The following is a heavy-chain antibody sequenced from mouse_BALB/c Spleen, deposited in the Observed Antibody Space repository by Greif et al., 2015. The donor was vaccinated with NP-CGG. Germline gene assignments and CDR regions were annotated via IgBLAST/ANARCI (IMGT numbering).Heavy chain of an antibody. CDR1: GYSITSGYY. V-gene: IGHV3-6*02. J-gene: IGHJ3*01. CDR3: AREEYGNLFAY. Sequence: EVQVVESGPGLVKPSQSLSLTCSVTGYSITSGYYWNWIRQFPGNKLEWMGYISYDGSNNYNPSLKNRISITRDTSKNQFFLKLNSVTTEDTATYYCAREEYGNLFAYWGQGTLVTVSA. D-gene: IGHD2-10*02. CDR2: ISYDGSN.